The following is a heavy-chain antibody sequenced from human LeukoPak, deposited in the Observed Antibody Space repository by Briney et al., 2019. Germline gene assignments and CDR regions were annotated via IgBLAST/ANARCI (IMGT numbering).Heavy chain of an antibody. D-gene: IGHD3-22*01. CDR1: GGSISSYY. CDR3: ARAYYDSSGYYSPTVDY. V-gene: IGHV4-59*01. CDR2: IYYSGST. Sequence: PSETLSLTCTASGGSISSYYWSWIRQPPGKGLEWIGYIYYSGSTNYNPSLKSRVTISVDTSKNQFSLKLSSVTAADTAVYYCARAYYDSSGYYSPTVDYWGQGTLVTVSS. J-gene: IGHJ4*02.